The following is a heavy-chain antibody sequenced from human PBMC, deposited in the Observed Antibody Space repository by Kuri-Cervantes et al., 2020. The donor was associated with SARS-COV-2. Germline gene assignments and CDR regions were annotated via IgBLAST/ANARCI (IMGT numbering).Heavy chain of an antibody. V-gene: IGHV3-13*01. CDR3: AKAPRPHWDGGNSGDY. CDR2: IGTAGDT. J-gene: IGHJ4*02. CDR1: GFTFSSYD. D-gene: IGHD4-23*01. Sequence: GGSLRLSCAASGFTFSSYDMHWVRQATGKGLEWVSAIGTAGDTYYPGSVKGRFTISREDAKNSLYLQMNSLRAEDTAVYYCAKAPRPHWDGGNSGDYWGQGTLVTVSS.